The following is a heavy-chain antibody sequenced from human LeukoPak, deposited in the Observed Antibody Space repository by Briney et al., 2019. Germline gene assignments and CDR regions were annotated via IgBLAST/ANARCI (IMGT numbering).Heavy chain of an antibody. D-gene: IGHD4-17*01. CDR2: IKQDGSEK. J-gene: IGHJ4*02. CDR3: ARDGDYGDYCFDY. V-gene: IGHV3-7*01. Sequence: GGSLRLSCAASGFTFSSYWMSWVRQAPGKGLEWVANIKQDGSEKYYVDSVKGRFTISRDNAKNSLYLQMNSLRAEDTAVYYCARDGDYGDYCFDYWGQGTLVTVSS. CDR1: GFTFSSYW.